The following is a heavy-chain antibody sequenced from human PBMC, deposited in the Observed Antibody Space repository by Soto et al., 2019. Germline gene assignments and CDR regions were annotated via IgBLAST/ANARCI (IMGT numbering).Heavy chain of an antibody. Sequence: QVQLQESGPGLVKPSQTQSLTCTVSGGCISSGGYYWSWIRQHPGKGLEWIGYIYYSGSTYYNPSLKSRVTISVDTSKNQFSLKLSSVTAADTAVYYCARELRFGEDYYGMDIWGQGTTVTVSS. CDR2: IYYSGST. D-gene: IGHD3-10*01. CDR3: ARELRFGEDYYGMDI. V-gene: IGHV4-31*03. J-gene: IGHJ6*02. CDR1: GGCISSGGYY.